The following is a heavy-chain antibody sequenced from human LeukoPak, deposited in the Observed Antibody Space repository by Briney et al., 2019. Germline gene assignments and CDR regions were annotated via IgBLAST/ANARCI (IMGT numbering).Heavy chain of an antibody. D-gene: IGHD2-21*02. CDR1: GGSISSSPYY. CDR2: IYCTGNT. J-gene: IGHJ3*02. V-gene: IGHV4-39*07. CDR3: ARERNVVVTATGNDAFDI. Sequence: ASETLSLTCTVSGGSISSSPYYWGWISQPPGKGLEWIGNIYCTGNTYYNSSLKSRVTISLDTSKNQFSLKLSSVTAADTAVYYCARERNVVVTATGNDAFDIWGQGTMVTVSS.